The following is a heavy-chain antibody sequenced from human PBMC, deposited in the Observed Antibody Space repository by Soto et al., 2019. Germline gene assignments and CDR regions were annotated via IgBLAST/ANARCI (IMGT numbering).Heavy chain of an antibody. CDR1: GYMLTGFY. CDR3: AAAAFPLAGRPPDV. V-gene: IGHV1-2*02. CDR2: VNPNNGVT. D-gene: IGHD6-19*01. J-gene: IGHJ4*02. Sequence: ASVKVSCKASGYMLTGFYLHWVRQAPGQGRELMGWVNPNNGVTTYAMNFPGRVTMTRDSSISTAYMELSSLKSDDTAAYFCAAAAFPLAGRPPDVWGQETVVT.